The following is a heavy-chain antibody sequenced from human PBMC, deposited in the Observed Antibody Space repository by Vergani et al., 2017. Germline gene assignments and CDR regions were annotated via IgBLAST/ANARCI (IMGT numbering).Heavy chain of an antibody. D-gene: IGHD7-27*01. Sequence: VQLVESGGGLVKPGGSLRLSCAASGFTFSDYYMSWVRQGPGKGLEWVGRIKSQIDGGTTDYAAPVKGRFTISRDDSTNMLYLHMNSLKTEDTAVYYCTTLSPSWAHWWGQGTLVNGSS. CDR3: TTLSPSWAHW. J-gene: IGHJ4*02. CDR2: IKSQIDGGTT. V-gene: IGHV3-15*01. CDR1: GFTFSDYY.